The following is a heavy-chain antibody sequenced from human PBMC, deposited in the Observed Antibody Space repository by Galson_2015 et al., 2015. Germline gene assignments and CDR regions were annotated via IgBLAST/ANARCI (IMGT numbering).Heavy chain of an antibody. J-gene: IGHJ4*02. V-gene: IGHV3-23*01. CDR2: ISGSGGST. CDR3: AKVMRDDYIWGSYPDGSRTYFDY. D-gene: IGHD3-16*02. Sequence: SLRLSCAASGFTFSSYAMSWVRQAPGKGLEWVSAISGSGGSTYYADSVKGRFTISRDNSKNTLYLQMNSLRAEDTAVYYCAKVMRDDYIWGSYPDGSRTYFDYWGQGTLVTVSS. CDR1: GFTFSSYA.